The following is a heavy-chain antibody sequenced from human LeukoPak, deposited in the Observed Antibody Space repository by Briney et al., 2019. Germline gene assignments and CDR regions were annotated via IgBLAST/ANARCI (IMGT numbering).Heavy chain of an antibody. Sequence: PGGSLRLSCAASGFTFSSYWMSWVRQAPGKGLEWVANIKQDGSEKYYVDSVKGRFTISRDNAKNSLYLQMNSLRAEDTAVYYCARDHHRYYDSSGYYSDWGQGTLVTVSS. J-gene: IGHJ4*02. CDR3: ARDHHRYYDSSGYYSD. D-gene: IGHD3-22*01. CDR2: IKQDGSEK. V-gene: IGHV3-7*01. CDR1: GFTFSSYW.